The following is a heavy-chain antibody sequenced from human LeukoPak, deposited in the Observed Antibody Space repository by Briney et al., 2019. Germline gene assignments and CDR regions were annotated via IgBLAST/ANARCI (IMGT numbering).Heavy chain of an antibody. CDR2: INHSGST. V-gene: IGHV4-34*01. CDR3: ARTTTAVAGTPFDY. D-gene: IGHD6-19*01. CDR1: GGSFSGYY. Sequence: PSETLSLTCAVYGGSFSGYYWSWIRQPPGKGLEWIGEINHSGSTNYNPSLKSRVTISVDTSKNQFSLKLSSVTAAGTAVYYCARTTTAVAGTPFDYWGQGTLVTVSS. J-gene: IGHJ4*02.